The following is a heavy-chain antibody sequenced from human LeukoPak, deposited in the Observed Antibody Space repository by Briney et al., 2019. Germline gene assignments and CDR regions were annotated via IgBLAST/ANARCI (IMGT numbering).Heavy chain of an antibody. J-gene: IGHJ4*02. V-gene: IGHV4-59*01. D-gene: IGHD3-22*01. Sequence: PSETLSLTCTVSGGSISTYYWSWIRQPPGKGLEWIGYIYYSGSTNYNPSLKSRVTISVDTSKNQFSLKLTSVTAADTAVYYCVREPAAVYDSSGYYFDYWGQGTLVTVSS. CDR2: IYYSGST. CDR3: VREPAAVYDSSGYYFDY. CDR1: GGSISTYY.